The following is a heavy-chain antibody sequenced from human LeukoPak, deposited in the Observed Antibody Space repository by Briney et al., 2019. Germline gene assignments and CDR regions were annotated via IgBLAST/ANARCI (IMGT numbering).Heavy chain of an antibody. CDR3: ARATDVYTFDY. J-gene: IGHJ4*02. CDR2: IYYSGRT. D-gene: IGHD1-14*01. Sequence: SQTLSLTCTVSGGSISSGDYYWSWIRQPPGKGLEWIGYIYYSGRTYYNPPLKSRVTISVDTSKNQFSLKLSSVTAADTAVYYCARATDVYTFDYWGQGTLVTVSS. CDR1: GGSISSGDYY. V-gene: IGHV4-30-4*01.